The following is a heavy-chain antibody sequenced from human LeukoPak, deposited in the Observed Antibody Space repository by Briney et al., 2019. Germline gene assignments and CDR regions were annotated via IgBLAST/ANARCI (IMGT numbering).Heavy chain of an antibody. CDR1: GFSFSDHY. CDR2: ISQRGDHI. V-gene: IGHV3-11*01. D-gene: IGHD1-7*01. J-gene: IGHJ4*02. CDR3: GVEELGNFAPTDF. Sequence: GGSLRLSCSASGFSFSDHYMSWLRQAPGKGLEWISYISQRGDHIFYADSVKGRFTVSRDDAKNLLYLQMSSLRDADTAVYYCGVEELGNFAPTDFWGQGGLVTVSS.